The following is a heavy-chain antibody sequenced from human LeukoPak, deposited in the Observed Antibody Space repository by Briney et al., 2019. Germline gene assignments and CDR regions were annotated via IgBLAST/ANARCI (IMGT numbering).Heavy chain of an antibody. CDR2: ISSSSNTI. CDR1: GFTFSNYN. V-gene: IGHV3-48*02. Sequence: GGSLRLSCAASGFTFSNYNMNWVRQAPGMGLEWVSYISSSSNTIYYADSVKGRFTISRYNAKNSLYLQMNSLRDEDTAVYYCARHYSSSWTFDYWGQGTLVTVSS. CDR3: ARHYSSSWTFDY. D-gene: IGHD6-13*01. J-gene: IGHJ4*02.